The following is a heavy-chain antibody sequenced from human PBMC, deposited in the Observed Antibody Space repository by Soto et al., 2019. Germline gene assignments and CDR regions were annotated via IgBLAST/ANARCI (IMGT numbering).Heavy chain of an antibody. CDR2: IYHSGST. CDR1: GGSISSSNW. D-gene: IGHD2-2*01. CDR3: ARGTLRPEYCSSTSCYRPYPFDY. V-gene: IGHV4-4*02. Sequence: QVQLQESGPGLVKPSGTLSLTCAVSGGSISSSNWWSWVRQPPGKGLEWIGEIYHSGSTNYNPSLKSRLTISVDKSKNQFSLKLSSVTAADTAVYYCARGTLRPEYCSSTSCYRPYPFDYWGQGTLVTVSS. J-gene: IGHJ4*02.